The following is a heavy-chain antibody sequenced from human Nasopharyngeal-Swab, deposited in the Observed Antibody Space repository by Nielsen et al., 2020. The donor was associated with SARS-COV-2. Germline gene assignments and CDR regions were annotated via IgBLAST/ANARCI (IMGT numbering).Heavy chain of an antibody. Sequence: GESLKISCKGSGHSITDYWINWVRQMPGKGLEWMGRIDPSDSFIDYSPSFQGHVTISADKSISTAYLQWSSLKASDTAMYYCARNPGRAWNDYWGQGTLVSVSS. V-gene: IGHV5-10-1*01. J-gene: IGHJ4*02. D-gene: IGHD1-1*01. CDR1: GHSITDYW. CDR3: ARNPGRAWNDY. CDR2: IDPSDSFI.